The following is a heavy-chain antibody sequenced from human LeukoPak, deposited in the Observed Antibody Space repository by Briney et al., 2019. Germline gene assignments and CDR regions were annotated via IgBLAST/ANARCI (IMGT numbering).Heavy chain of an antibody. CDR3: AKDIEDDFWSGSDY. CDR1: GFTFSNYW. Sequence: GGSLRLSCAASGFTFSNYWMSWVRQAPGKGLEWVANIKQDGSEKYYVDSVKGRFTISRDSAKNSLFLQMNSLRAEDTALYYCAKDIEDDFWSGSDYWGQGTLVTVSS. D-gene: IGHD3-3*01. CDR2: IKQDGSEK. V-gene: IGHV3-7*03. J-gene: IGHJ4*02.